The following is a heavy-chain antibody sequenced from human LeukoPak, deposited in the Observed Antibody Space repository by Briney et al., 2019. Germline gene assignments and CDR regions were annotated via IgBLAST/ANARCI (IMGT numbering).Heavy chain of an antibody. V-gene: IGHV4-4*07. D-gene: IGHD2-15*01. J-gene: IGHJ6*02. CDR3: ARDLRTYCSGGSCYYYGMDV. CDR1: GGSISSYY. CDR2: IYTSGST. Sequence: SETLSLTCTVSGGSISSYYWSWIRQPAGKGLEWIGRIYTSGSTNYNPSLESRVTMSVDTSKNQFSLKLSSVTAADTAVYYCARDLRTYCSGGSCYYYGMDVWGQGTTVTVSS.